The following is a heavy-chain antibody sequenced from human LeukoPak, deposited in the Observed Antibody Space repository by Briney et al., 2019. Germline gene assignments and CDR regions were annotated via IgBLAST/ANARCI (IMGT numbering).Heavy chain of an antibody. Sequence: SVKVSCKASGGTFSSYAISWVRQAPGQGLEWMGRIIPIFGTANYAQKFQGRITITTDESTSTAYMELSSLRSEDTAVYYCARELIAARPPFFDYWGQGTLVTVSS. CDR3: ARELIAARPPFFDY. CDR2: IIPIFGTA. CDR1: GGTFSSYA. V-gene: IGHV1-69*05. J-gene: IGHJ4*02. D-gene: IGHD6-6*01.